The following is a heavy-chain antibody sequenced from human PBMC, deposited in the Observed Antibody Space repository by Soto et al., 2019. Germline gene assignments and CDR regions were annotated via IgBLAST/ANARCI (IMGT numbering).Heavy chain of an antibody. CDR3: ARGGYYGSGTHPNWFDA. V-gene: IGHV3-30-3*01. CDR1: GFTFSSYA. D-gene: IGHD3-10*01. J-gene: IGHJ5*02. Sequence: QVQLVESGGGVVQPGRSLRLSCAASGFTFSSYAMHWVRQAPGKGLEWVAVISYDGSNKYYADSVKGRFTISRDNSKNTLYLQMNSLRAEDTAVYYCARGGYYGSGTHPNWFDAWGQGTLVTVSS. CDR2: ISYDGSNK.